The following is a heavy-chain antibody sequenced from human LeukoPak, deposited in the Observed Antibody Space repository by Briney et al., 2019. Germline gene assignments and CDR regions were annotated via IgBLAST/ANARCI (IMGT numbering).Heavy chain of an antibody. CDR1: GGSISSYY. D-gene: IGHD2-8*01. CDR3: ARFVWGGAGRILDY. V-gene: IGHV4-59*01. J-gene: IGHJ4*02. CDR2: IYYSGST. Sequence: PSETLSLTCTVSGGSISSYYWSWLRQPPGKGLEWIGYIYYSGSTNYNPSLKSRVTISVDTSKNQFSLKLSSVTAADTAVYYCARFVWGGAGRILDYWGQGTLVTVSS.